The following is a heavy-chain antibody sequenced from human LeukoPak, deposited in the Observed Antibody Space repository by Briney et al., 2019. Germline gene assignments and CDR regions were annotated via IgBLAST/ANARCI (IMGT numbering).Heavy chain of an antibody. CDR1: GVSISTYY. Sequence: SETLSLTCTVSGVSISTYYWSWIRQPPGKGLEWIGYSYHSGSTNYDPSLKSRVTISVDTSKNQFSLKLTSVTAADTAVYYCARGLTNLDYWGQGTLVTVSS. V-gene: IGHV4-59*01. D-gene: IGHD4/OR15-4a*01. J-gene: IGHJ4*02. CDR3: ARGLTNLDY. CDR2: SYHSGST.